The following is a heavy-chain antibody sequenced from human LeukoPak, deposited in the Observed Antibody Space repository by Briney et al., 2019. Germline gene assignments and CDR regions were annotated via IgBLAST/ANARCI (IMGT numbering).Heavy chain of an antibody. J-gene: IGHJ1*01. CDR2: IYYSGST. Sequence: PSETLSLTCTVSGGSTSSYYWSWIRQPPGKGLEWIGYIYYSGSTNYNPSLKSRVTISVDTSKNQFSLKLSSVTAADTAVYYCASLRVFYYDIQHWGQGTLVTVSS. V-gene: IGHV4-59*01. D-gene: IGHD3-9*01. CDR1: GGSTSSYY. CDR3: ASLRVFYYDIQH.